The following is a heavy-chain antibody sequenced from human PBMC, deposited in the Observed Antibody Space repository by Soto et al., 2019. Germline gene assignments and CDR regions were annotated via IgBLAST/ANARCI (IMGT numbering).Heavy chain of an antibody. D-gene: IGHD4-17*01. J-gene: IGHJ3*02. CDR3: AKLPNDYDAFDI. CDR2: ISWDGGST. CDR1: GFTFDDYT. V-gene: IGHV3-43*01. Sequence: TASGFTFDDYTMHWVRQAPGKGLEWVSLISWDGGSTYYADSVKGRFTISRGNSKNSLYLQMNSLRTEDTALYYCAKLPNDYDAFDIWGQGTMVTVSS.